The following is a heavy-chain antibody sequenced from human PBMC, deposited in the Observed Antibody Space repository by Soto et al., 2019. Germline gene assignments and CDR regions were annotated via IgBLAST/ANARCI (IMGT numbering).Heavy chain of an antibody. CDR1: GYTLTSYA. J-gene: IGHJ4*02. D-gene: IGHD3-9*01. V-gene: IGHV1-3*01. CDR2: INAGNGIT. CDR3: ASDANYDILTGTRYFDD. Sequence: ASVKVSCKASGYTLTSYAMHWVRQAPGQRLEWMGWINAGNGITKYSQKFQGRVTITRDTSASTAYMELSSLRSEDTAVYYCASDANYDILTGTRYFDDWGQGTLVTVSS.